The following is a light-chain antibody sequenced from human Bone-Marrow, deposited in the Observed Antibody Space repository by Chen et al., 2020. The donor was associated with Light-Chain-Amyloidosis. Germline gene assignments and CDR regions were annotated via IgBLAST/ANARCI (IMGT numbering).Light chain of an antibody. CDR1: QTISSNY. CDR3: QQYGTSPLT. CDR2: GSS. Sequence: EIVLTQSPGTLSLSPGEGANLSCRASQTISSNYLTWYQQKVGQAPRLLIYGSSSRATGIPARFTGSGSRTDFTLTINRLEPEEFAMYYCQQYGTSPLTFGGGTKVEIK. V-gene: IGKV3-20*01. J-gene: IGKJ4*01.